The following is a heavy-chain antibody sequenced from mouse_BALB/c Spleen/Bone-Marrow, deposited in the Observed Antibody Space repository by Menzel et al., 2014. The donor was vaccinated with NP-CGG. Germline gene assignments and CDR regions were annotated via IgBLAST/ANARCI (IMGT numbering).Heavy chain of an antibody. D-gene: IGHD1-2*01. CDR2: ISYSGNA. J-gene: IGHJ2*01. CDR3: ARGNGYHFDY. V-gene: IGHV3-8*02. CDR1: GDSITSSY. Sequence: EVQLQQSGPSLVKPSQTLSLTCSVTGDSITSSYWNWIRKFPGNKLEYMGYISYSGNAYYNPPLKSRISLTRDTSKNQYYLQLNSVTTEDTATYFCARGNGYHFDYWGQGTTLTVSS.